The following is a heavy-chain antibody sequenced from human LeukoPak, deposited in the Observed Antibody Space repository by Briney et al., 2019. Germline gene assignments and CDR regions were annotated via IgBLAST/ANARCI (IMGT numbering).Heavy chain of an antibody. CDR3: ARDGGGINSWFWAYDY. V-gene: IGHV3-23*01. J-gene: IGHJ4*02. CDR2: ISGSGRST. Sequence: GGPLRLSCAASGFSFSNYAMSWVRQAPGKGLKWVSVISGSGRSTYYADSVRGRFTISRDNSKNTLYLQVNSLSAEDTAVYYCARDGGGINSWFWAYDYWGQGALVTVSS. D-gene: IGHD2-21*01. CDR1: GFSFSNYA.